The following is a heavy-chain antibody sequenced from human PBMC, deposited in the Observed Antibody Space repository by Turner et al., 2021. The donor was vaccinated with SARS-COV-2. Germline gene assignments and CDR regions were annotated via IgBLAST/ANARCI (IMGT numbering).Heavy chain of an antibody. CDR3: ATGYAYCGGDCSIYY. Sequence: QVQLVQSGAEVKKPGASVKVSCKVSGYTLIELSMHWVRQAPGKGLEWMGCFDPEDGETIYAQKFQGRVTMTEDTSTDTAYMELSSLRSEDTAMYYCATGYAYCGGDCSIYYWGQGTLVTVSS. D-gene: IGHD2-21*02. CDR1: GYTLIELS. J-gene: IGHJ4*02. V-gene: IGHV1-24*01. CDR2: FDPEDGET.